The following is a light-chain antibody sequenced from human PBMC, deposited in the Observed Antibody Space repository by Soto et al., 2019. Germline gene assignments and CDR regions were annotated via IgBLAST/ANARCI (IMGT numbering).Light chain of an antibody. CDR3: QQYYDWPRT. J-gene: IGKJ1*01. Sequence: VMPEAPSTLAMSPRARVTLSCRASQSVSNHLAWYQQKPGKAPKFLIYGASSLDSGSPAGFSGSGSATEFTLTISSLLSEDFAAYYCQQYYDWPRTFGQGTKVDIK. V-gene: IGKV3-15*01. CDR1: QSVSNH. CDR2: GAS.